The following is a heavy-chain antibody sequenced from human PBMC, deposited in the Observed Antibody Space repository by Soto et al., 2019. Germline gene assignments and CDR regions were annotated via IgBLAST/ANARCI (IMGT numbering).Heavy chain of an antibody. D-gene: IGHD2-15*01. Sequence: EVQLVESGGGLVQPGGSLRLSCAASGFTFSSYSMNWVRQAPGKGLEWVSYISSSSSTIYYADSVKGRFTISRDNAKNSLDLQMNSLRAEDTAVYYCAGDIGCSGGRCYYYGMDVWGQGTTVTVSS. CDR3: AGDIGCSGGRCYYYGMDV. V-gene: IGHV3-48*01. CDR2: ISSSSSTI. CDR1: GFTFSSYS. J-gene: IGHJ6*02.